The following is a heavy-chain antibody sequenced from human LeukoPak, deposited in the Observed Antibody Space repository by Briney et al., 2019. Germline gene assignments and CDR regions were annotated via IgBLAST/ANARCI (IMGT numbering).Heavy chain of an antibody. D-gene: IGHD5-12*01. J-gene: IGHJ4*02. Sequence: GGSLTLSCAASGLPFDDYYMSWIRPAPGKGQEWVSYISHIGGYTAYDDSVKGRFTISRDNTKNSLYLQMNSLRADDKAVYYCARDGGHDFFDHWGQGSLVTVSS. CDR3: ARDGGHDFFDH. CDR1: GLPFDDYY. CDR2: ISHIGGYT. V-gene: IGHV3-11*06.